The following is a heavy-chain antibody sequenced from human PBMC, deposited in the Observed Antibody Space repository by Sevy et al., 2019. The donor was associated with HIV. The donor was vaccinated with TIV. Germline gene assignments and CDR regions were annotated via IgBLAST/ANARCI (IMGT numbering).Heavy chain of an antibody. V-gene: IGHV1-18*04. CDR2: ISAYNGNT. D-gene: IGHD2-2*01. CDR1: GYTFTSYG. CDR3: ARGSRDGYPPRWDFDY. Sequence: ASVKVSCKASGYTFTSYGISWVRQAPGQGLEWMGWISAYNGNTNYAQKPQGRVTMTTDTSTSTAYMELRSLRSDDTAVYYCARGSRDGYPPRWDFDYWGQGTLVTVSS. J-gene: IGHJ4*02.